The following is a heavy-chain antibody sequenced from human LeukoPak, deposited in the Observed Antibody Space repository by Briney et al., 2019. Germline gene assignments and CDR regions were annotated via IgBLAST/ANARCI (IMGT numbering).Heavy chain of an antibody. CDR2: INPNSGGT. D-gene: IGHD3-9*01. V-gene: IGHV1-2*02. Sequence: GASVKVSCKASGYTFTGYYMHWVRQAPGQGLELMGWINPNSGGTNYAQKFQGRVTMTRDTSISTAYMELSRLRSDDTAVYYCAREDDDILTGYYSYFDYWGQGTLVTVSS. CDR1: GYTFTGYY. CDR3: AREDDDILTGYYSYFDY. J-gene: IGHJ4*02.